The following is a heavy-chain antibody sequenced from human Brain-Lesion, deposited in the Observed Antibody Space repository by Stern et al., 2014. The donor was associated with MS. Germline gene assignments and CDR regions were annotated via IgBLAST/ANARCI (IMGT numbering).Heavy chain of an antibody. D-gene: IGHD2-15*01. V-gene: IGHV4-39*02. CDR2: IYYSGKT. Sequence: QVQLVQSGPGLVKPSETLSLTCTVAGGSVSSTSYAWAWIRQPPGKGLEWIGTIYYSGKTYYSPSLKGRLPIPLAPPKNHFPLQLGSVTAADTAVYYCAGEEDIRYCSGGSCTGNWFDPWGQGTLVTVSS. J-gene: IGHJ5*02. CDR1: GGSVSSTSYA. CDR3: AGEEDIRYCSGGSCTGNWFDP.